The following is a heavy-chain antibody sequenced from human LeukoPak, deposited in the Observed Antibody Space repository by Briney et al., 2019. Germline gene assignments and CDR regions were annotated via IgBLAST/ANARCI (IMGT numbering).Heavy chain of an antibody. V-gene: IGHV3-30-3*01. D-gene: IGHD6-19*01. Sequence: PGGSLRLSCEASGFTFSRYAMHWVRKAPGKGLEWVAIISYDGSTKYYADSVQVRLTISRANSNNTLYLQMISLRAEDPAVYYWARGLSSGRPFEYWGQGTLVTVSS. J-gene: IGHJ4*02. CDR3: ARGLSSGRPFEY. CDR1: GFTFSRYA. CDR2: ISYDGSTK.